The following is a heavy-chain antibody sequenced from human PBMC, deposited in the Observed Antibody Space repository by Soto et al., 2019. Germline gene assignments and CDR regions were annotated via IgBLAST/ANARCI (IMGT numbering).Heavy chain of an antibody. CDR3: ARGIYSKVGATIWFDH. D-gene: IGHD1-26*01. Sequence: SETLSLTCTVSGGSINSYYWSWIRQPAGKGLEWIGRIYTSGSTNYNPSLKSRVTMSVDTSKSRFSLRLSSVTAADTAVYYCARGIYSKVGATIWFDHWGQGTLVTRLL. J-gene: IGHJ5*02. CDR1: GGSINSYY. CDR2: IYTSGST. V-gene: IGHV4-4*07.